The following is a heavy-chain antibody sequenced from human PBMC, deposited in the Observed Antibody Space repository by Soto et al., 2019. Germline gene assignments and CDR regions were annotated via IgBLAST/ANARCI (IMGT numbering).Heavy chain of an antibody. CDR3: ARGPSGDKVHY. J-gene: IGHJ4*02. CDR1: GGSISINYYY. CDR2: IYYSGST. D-gene: IGHD7-27*01. Sequence: PSETLSLTCTVSGGSISINYYYWSWIRQPPGKGLEWIGYIYYSGSTYYNPSLKSRVTISLDTSQNQFSLKLSSVTAADTAVYYCARGPSGDKVHYWGQGALVTVPQ. V-gene: IGHV4-30-4*01.